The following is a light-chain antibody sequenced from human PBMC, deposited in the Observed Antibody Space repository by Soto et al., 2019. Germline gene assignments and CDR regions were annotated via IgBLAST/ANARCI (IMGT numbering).Light chain of an antibody. CDR2: KAS. J-gene: IGKJ1*01. CDR3: QQYDNYPWT. V-gene: IGKV1-5*03. Sequence: TQSHCPMSASLGDSIKITSRASQTISSWLAWYQQKPGKAPKLLIYKASTLKSGFPARFSGSGSGTEFTLTISSLQPDDFAPYYCQQYDNYPWTFGQGTKVDI. CDR1: QTISSW.